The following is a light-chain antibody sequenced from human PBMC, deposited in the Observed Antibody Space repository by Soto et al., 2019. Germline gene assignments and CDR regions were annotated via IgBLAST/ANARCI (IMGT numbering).Light chain of an antibody. Sequence: DIQMTQSPSTLSASVGDRVTITCRASQSISSWLAWYQQKPGKAPKLLIYDASNLESGVPSRFSGSGSGTEFTLTISSPKPDDFATYYCQQYNSYPTTLGQGTRRESK. J-gene: IGKJ5*01. CDR2: DAS. V-gene: IGKV1-5*01. CDR3: QQYNSYPTT. CDR1: QSISSW.